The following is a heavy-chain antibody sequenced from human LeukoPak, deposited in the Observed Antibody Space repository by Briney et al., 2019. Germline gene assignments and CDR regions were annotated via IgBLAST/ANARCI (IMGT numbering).Heavy chain of an antibody. CDR1: GYTFTCYY. D-gene: IGHD3-9*01. CDR2: IHPNSGGT. V-gene: IGHV1-2*06. Sequence: ASVKVSRKASGYTFTCYYMHWVRQAPGQGLELMGRIHPNSGGTNYAQKFQGRVTMTRDTSISTAYMELSRLRSDDTAVYYCAREARYSRHNWFDPWGQGTLVTVSS. J-gene: IGHJ5*02. CDR3: AREARYSRHNWFDP.